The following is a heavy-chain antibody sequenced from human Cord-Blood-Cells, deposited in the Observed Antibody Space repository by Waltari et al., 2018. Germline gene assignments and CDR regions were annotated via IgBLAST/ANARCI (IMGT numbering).Heavy chain of an antibody. Sequence: QVQLVESGGGLVKPGGSLRLSCAASGFTFSDYYLSWIRQAPGKGVEWVSDISSSGSTIYDADSFKGRYPISRDNAKKSTYLQKNSLRAEDTGGYYGARVRGSYFDYWGQGTLVTVSS. CDR2: ISSSGSTI. J-gene: IGHJ4*02. D-gene: IGHD3-16*01. V-gene: IGHV3-11*01. CDR3: ARVRGSYFDY. CDR1: GFTFSDYY.